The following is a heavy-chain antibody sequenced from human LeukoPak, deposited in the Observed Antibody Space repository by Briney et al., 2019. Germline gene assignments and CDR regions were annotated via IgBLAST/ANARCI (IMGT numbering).Heavy chain of an antibody. CDR2: IIPIFGTP. Sequence: ASVKVSCKASGGTFTSYATSWVRQAPGQGLEWMGGIIPIFGTPNSAQKSQGKATITTDESTSTAYRNLGSLTPEDTAGIYGASRPSLYGRRGYYNYFDYWGQGTLVTVSS. J-gene: IGHJ4*02. CDR3: ASRPSLYGRRGYYNYFDY. D-gene: IGHD3-3*01. CDR1: GGTFTSYA. V-gene: IGHV1-69*05.